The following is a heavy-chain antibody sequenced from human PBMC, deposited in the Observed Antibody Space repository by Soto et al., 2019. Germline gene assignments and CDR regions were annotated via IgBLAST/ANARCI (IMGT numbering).Heavy chain of an antibody. V-gene: IGHV1-69*13. Sequence: PSVKVSCKASGGTFSSYAISWVRQAPGQGLEWMGGIIPIFGTANYAQKFQGRVTITADESTSTAYMELSSLRSEDTAVYYCARVNSYGSFWFDPWGQGTLVTVSS. CDR1: GGTFSSYA. J-gene: IGHJ5*02. D-gene: IGHD5-18*01. CDR3: ARVNSYGSFWFDP. CDR2: IIPIFGTA.